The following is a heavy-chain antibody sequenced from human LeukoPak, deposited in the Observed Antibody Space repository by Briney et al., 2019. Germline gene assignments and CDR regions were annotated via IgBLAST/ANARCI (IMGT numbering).Heavy chain of an antibody. CDR3: ARLGGYSYGLRR. D-gene: IGHD5-18*01. CDR2: IYYSGST. V-gene: IGHV4-59*01. J-gene: IGHJ4*02. CDR1: GGSISSYY. Sequence: SETLSLTCTVSGGSISSYYWSWIRQPPGKGLEWIGYIYYSGSTNYNPSLKSRVTISVDTSKNQFSLKLSSVTAVDTAVYYCARLGGYSYGLRRWGQGTLVTVSS.